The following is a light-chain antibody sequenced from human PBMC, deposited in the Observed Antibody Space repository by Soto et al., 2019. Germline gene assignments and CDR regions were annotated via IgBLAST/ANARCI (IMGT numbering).Light chain of an antibody. CDR1: SKDVGGYNF. CDR3: SSYTSSSTLVV. V-gene: IGLV2-14*03. J-gene: IGLJ3*02. Sequence: QSALTQPASVSGSPGQSITISCTGTSKDVGGYNFVSWYQHHPGKAPKLMIFDVSDRPSGVANRFSGSKSGNTASLTISRPQAEDEADYYCSSYTSSSTLVVFGGGTQLTVL. CDR2: DVS.